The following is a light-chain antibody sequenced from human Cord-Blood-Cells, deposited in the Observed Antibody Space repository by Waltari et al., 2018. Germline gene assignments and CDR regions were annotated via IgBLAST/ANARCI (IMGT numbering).Light chain of an antibody. CDR3: QQSYSTPPI. V-gene: IGKV1-39*01. Sequence: DLQMTLSTPSLCASLGDRVTITCRASQSISSYLNWYQQKPGKAPKLLIYAASSLQSGVPSRFSGSGSGTDFTLTISSLQPEDFATYYCQQSYSTPPIFGGGTKVEIK. CDR2: AAS. J-gene: IGKJ4*01. CDR1: QSISSY.